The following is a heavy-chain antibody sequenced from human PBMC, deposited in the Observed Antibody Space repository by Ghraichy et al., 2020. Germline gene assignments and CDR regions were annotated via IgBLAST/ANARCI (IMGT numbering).Heavy chain of an antibody. Sequence: GGSLRLSCAASEFTFSSHAMSWVRQAPGKGLEWVSTITGSGGNTYYADSVKGRFTISRDNSKNTLYLQMNSLRAEDTALYYCAKVEGPNWGSVDYWGQGTLVTVSS. CDR3: AKVEGPNWGSVDY. D-gene: IGHD7-27*01. CDR1: EFTFSSHA. J-gene: IGHJ4*02. V-gene: IGHV3-23*01. CDR2: ITGSGGNT.